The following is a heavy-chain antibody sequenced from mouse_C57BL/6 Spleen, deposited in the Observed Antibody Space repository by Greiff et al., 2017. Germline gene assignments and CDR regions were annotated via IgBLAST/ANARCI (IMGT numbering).Heavy chain of an antibody. Sequence: VQLQQPGAELVRPGSSVKLSCKASGYTFTSYWMDWVKQRPGQGLEWIGNIHPSDSETHYNQKFKDKATLTVDKSSSTAYMQLSSLTSEDSAVYYCAREGIDYWGQGTTLTVSS. J-gene: IGHJ2*01. CDR3: AREGIDY. CDR1: GYTFTSYW. CDR2: IHPSDSET. V-gene: IGHV1-61*01.